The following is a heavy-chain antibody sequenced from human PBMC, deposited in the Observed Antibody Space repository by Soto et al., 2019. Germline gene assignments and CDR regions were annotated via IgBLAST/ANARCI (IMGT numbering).Heavy chain of an antibody. CDR1: GGSFSSYY. J-gene: IGHJ4*01. D-gene: IGHD3-22*01. V-gene: IGHV4-34*01. CDR3: AGRPVAKDYEGYFDY. CDR2: INHSGST. Sequence: SETLSLTCAVYGGSFSSYYWSWIRQPPGKGLEWIGEINHSGSTNYNPSLKSRVTISVDTSKNQFSLKLSSVTAADTAVYYCAGRPVAKDYEGYFDYWGQGTLVTVSS.